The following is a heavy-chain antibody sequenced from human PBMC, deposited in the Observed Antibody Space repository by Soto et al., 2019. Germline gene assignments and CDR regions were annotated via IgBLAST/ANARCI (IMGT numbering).Heavy chain of an antibody. CDR2: ISSNGIST. CDR1: GFALSSYA. D-gene: IGHD2-15*01. J-gene: IGHJ3*01. CDR3: VKDEGFCSGGNCYSVARGGFDL. Sequence: GGSLRLSCSASGFALSSYAMHWVRQAPGKGLEYVSSISSNGISTYYADSVKGRFTISRDNSKNTLYIQMNSLRPDDTALYYCVKDEGFCSGGNCYSVARGGFDLWGQGTMVTVSS. V-gene: IGHV3-64D*06.